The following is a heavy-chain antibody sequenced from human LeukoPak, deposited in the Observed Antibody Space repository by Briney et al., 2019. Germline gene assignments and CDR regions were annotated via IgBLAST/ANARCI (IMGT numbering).Heavy chain of an antibody. CDR2: ITSNGGST. Sequence: PGGSLRLSCAASGFTFSNFAMHWVRQAPGKGLESVSTITSNGGSTYYANSVKGRFTMSRDNSKNTLFLQMGSLRAEDMAVYYCARGSSSWHYDALDIWGQGTMVTVSS. J-gene: IGHJ3*02. CDR3: ARGSSSWHYDALDI. CDR1: GFTFSNFA. V-gene: IGHV3-64*01. D-gene: IGHD6-13*01.